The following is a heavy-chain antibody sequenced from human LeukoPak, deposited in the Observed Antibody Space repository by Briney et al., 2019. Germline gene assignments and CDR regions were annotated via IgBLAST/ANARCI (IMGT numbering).Heavy chain of an antibody. J-gene: IGHJ4*02. V-gene: IGHV3-23*01. CDR1: GFTFSTYA. CDR2: ISGSGCST. CDR3: AKSIGGVVVVAADY. Sequence: GGSLRLSCAASGFTFSTYAITWVRQAPGKWLEWVSVISGSGCSTYYADSVKGRFTLSRDNSKNTLYLQMNSLRAEDTAVYYCAKSIGGVVVVAADYWGQGTLVTVSS. D-gene: IGHD2-15*01.